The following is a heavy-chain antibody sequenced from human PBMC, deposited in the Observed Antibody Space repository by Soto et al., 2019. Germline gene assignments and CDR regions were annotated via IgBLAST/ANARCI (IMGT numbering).Heavy chain of an antibody. CDR3: AKDPLWGQWLEYGYLDQ. CDR2: ISNTGLTT. D-gene: IGHD6-19*01. V-gene: IGHV3-23*01. CDR1: GLTFGSYA. J-gene: IGHJ5*02. Sequence: GGSLRLSCAASGLTFGSYAMSWVRQAPGRGLEWDAVISNTGLTTHYADSVKGRFTISRDNSKRTLYLQMNSLRVDDTAVYFCAKDPLWGQWLEYGYLDQWGQGNLVTVSS.